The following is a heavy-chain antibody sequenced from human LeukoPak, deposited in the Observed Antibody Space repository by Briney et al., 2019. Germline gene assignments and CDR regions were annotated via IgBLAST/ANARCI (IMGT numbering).Heavy chain of an antibody. J-gene: IGHJ4*02. Sequence: SETLSLTCTVSGGSISSSSYYWGWIRQPPGKGLEWIGEINHSGSTNYNPSLKSRVTISVDTSKNQFSLKLSSVTAADTAVYYCARRLWFGELYLDYWGQGTLVTVSS. D-gene: IGHD3-10*01. V-gene: IGHV4-39*07. CDR3: ARRLWFGELYLDY. CDR2: INHSGST. CDR1: GGSISSSSYY.